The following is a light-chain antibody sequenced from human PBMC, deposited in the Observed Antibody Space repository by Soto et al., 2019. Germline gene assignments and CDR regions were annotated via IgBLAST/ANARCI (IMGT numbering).Light chain of an antibody. CDR1: QSVSSY. J-gene: IGKJ3*01. CDR3: QQRSNWPFT. CDR2: DAS. V-gene: IGKV3-11*01. Sequence: EIVLTQSPATLSLSPGERATLSCRASQSVSSYLAWYQQKPGQAPRLLLYDASNRATGIPARFSASGSGTDFTLTTSSLEPEDFAVYFCQQRSNWPFTFGPGTEVDIK.